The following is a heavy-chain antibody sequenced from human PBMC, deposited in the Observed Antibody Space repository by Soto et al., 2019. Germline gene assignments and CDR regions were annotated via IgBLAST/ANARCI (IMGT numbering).Heavy chain of an antibody. D-gene: IGHD5-12*01. CDR2: IYSAGNT. Sequence: GGSLRLSCAASGFSVSNNYMGWVRQAPGMGLEWVSVIYSAGNTDYADSVKGRFTISRDNSKNMLYLQMNSLRAEDTAVYYCVSPRYSGYSCFKYRGQGSPVTVSS. CDR3: VSPRYSGYSCFKY. V-gene: IGHV3-66*01. J-gene: IGHJ4*02. CDR1: GFSVSNNY.